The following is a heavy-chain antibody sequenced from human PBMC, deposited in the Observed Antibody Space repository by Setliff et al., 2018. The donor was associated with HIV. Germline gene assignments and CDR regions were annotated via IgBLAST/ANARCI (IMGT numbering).Heavy chain of an antibody. Sequence: SETLSLTCTVSGGSISSYYWSWIRQPAGKGLEWIGRMYTSGVAKYNPSLESRVTMSVDTSKNQMSLELTSVTAADTAVYHCAIGDEYPGVFQSWGQGKVVTVSS. J-gene: IGHJ5*02. CDR3: AIGDEYPGVFQS. D-gene: IGHD2-2*01. V-gene: IGHV4-4*07. CDR2: MYTSGVA. CDR1: GGSISSYY.